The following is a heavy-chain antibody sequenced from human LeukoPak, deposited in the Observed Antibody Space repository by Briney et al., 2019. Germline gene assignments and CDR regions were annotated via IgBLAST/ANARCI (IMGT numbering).Heavy chain of an antibody. J-gene: IGHJ3*02. V-gene: IGHV4-31*03. CDR1: GGSISSGGYY. D-gene: IGHD6-13*01. CDR2: IYYSGST. Sequence: SETLSLTCTVSGGSISSGGYYWSWIRQHPGKGLEWIGYIYYSGSTYYNPSLKSRVTISVDTSKNQFSLKLSSVTAADTAVYYCARSERSSSWQKHDAFDIWGQGTMVTVSS. CDR3: ARSERSSSWQKHDAFDI.